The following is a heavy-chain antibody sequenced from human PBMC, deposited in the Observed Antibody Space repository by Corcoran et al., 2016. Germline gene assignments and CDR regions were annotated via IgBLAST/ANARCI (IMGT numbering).Heavy chain of an antibody. D-gene: IGHD5-18*01. J-gene: IGHJ5*02. V-gene: IGHV2-26*01. CDR2: IFSNDEK. CDR3: ARISLGRRGYSYGRRLVDH. Sequence: QVTLKESGPVLVKPTETLTLTCTVSGFSLSNARMGVSWIRQPPGKALEWLAHIFSNDEKSHSTSLKSRLTISKDTSKSQVVLTMTNMDPVDTATYYCARISLGRRGYSYGRRLVDHWGQGTLVTVSS. CDR1: GFSLSNARMG.